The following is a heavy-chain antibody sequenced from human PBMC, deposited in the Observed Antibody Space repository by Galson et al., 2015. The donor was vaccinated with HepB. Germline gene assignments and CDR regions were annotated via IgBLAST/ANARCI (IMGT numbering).Heavy chain of an antibody. Sequence: VKVSCKVSGYTFTDYYMHWVQQAPGKGLEWMGLVDPEDGETIYAEKFQGRVTITADTSTDTAYMELSSLRSEDTAVYYCATNPNYGGNSAPFDYWGQGTLVTVSS. CDR2: VDPEDGET. CDR1: GYTFTDYY. V-gene: IGHV1-69-2*01. CDR3: ATNPNYGGNSAPFDY. D-gene: IGHD4-23*01. J-gene: IGHJ4*02.